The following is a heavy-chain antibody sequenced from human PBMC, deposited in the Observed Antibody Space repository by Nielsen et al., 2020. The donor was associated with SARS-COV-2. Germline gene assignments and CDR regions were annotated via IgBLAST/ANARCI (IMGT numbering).Heavy chain of an antibody. CDR3: ARAGDSSSWYFSNWFDP. J-gene: IGHJ5*02. V-gene: IGHV1-69*13. D-gene: IGHD6-13*01. Sequence: SVKVSCKASGYTFTSNGITWVRQAPGQGLEWMGGIIPIFGTANYAQKFQGRVTITADESTSTAYMELSSLRSEDTAVYYCARAGDSSSWYFSNWFDPWGQGTLVTVSS. CDR2: IIPIFGTA. CDR1: GYTFTSNG.